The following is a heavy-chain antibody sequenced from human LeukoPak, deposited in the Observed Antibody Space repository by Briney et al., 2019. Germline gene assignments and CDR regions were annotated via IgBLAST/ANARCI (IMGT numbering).Heavy chain of an antibody. CDR2: IYPGASDT. D-gene: IGHD1-26*01. V-gene: IGHV5-51*01. J-gene: IGHJ3*02. CDR1: GYSFTSYW. CDR3: ARRSDSGSYHDAFDI. Sequence: GESLKISCKGSGYSFTSYWIGSVRQMPGKCLEGMGIIYPGASDTRYSPYFQGQVTISADKSISTASLQWSSLKASATAMYYCARRSDSGSYHDAFDIWGQGTMVTVSS.